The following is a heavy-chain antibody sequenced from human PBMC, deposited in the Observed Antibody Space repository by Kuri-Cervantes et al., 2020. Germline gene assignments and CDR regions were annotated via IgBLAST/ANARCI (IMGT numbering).Heavy chain of an antibody. CDR2: ISYDGTNK. Sequence: GESLKISCAASGFTFSDYYMSWIRQAPGKGLEWVAVISYDGTNKYYADSVKGRFTISRDNSKNTLYLQMNSLRAEDTAVYYCAKGELLQGYFDYWGQGTLVTVSS. CDR3: AKGELLQGYFDY. CDR1: GFTFSDYY. V-gene: IGHV3-30*18. J-gene: IGHJ4*02. D-gene: IGHD1-26*01.